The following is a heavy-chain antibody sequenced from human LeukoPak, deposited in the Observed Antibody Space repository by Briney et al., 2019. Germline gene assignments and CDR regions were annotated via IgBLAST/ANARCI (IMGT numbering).Heavy chain of an antibody. V-gene: IGHV1-69*04. Sequence: ASVKVSCKASGYTFIDYYVHWVRQAPGQGLEWMGRIIPILGIANYAQKFQGRVTITADKSTSTAYMELSSLRSEDTAVYYCARELPYDSSGYYYPPLYYFDYWGQGTLVTVSS. CDR3: ARELPYDSSGYYYPPLYYFDY. CDR2: IIPILGIA. D-gene: IGHD3-22*01. J-gene: IGHJ4*02. CDR1: GYTFIDYY.